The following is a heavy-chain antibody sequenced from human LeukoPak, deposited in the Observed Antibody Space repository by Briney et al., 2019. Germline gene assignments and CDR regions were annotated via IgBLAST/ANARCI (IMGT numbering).Heavy chain of an antibody. Sequence: ASVKVSCRASGYSFTSHYMHWVRQAPGQGLEWMGLINPSGSSTLYAQKFQGRVTMTRDMSTTTDYMEPSSLRSEDTAVYYCARDNSVGDIAWWFDPWGQGTPVTVSS. D-gene: IGHD3-16*02. V-gene: IGHV1-46*01. CDR1: GYSFTSHY. CDR3: ARDNSVGDIAWWFDP. J-gene: IGHJ5*02. CDR2: INPSGSST.